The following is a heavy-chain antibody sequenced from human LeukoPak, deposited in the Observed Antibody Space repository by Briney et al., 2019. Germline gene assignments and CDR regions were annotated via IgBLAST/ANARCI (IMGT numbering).Heavy chain of an antibody. Sequence: ASVKVSCEASGYTFTGYYMHWVRQAPGQGLEWMGWINPNSGGTNYAQKFQGRVTMTRDTSISTAYMGLSRLRSDDTAVYYCARDLGIAVAGTNWFDPWGQGTLVTVSS. D-gene: IGHD6-19*01. CDR3: ARDLGIAVAGTNWFDP. V-gene: IGHV1-2*02. J-gene: IGHJ5*02. CDR2: INPNSGGT. CDR1: GYTFTGYY.